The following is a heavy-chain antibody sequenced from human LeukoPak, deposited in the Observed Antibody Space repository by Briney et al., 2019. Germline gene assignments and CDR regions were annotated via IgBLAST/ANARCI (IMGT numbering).Heavy chain of an antibody. CDR1: GFTFSSYA. V-gene: IGHV3-23*01. CDR2: ISGSGGST. Sequence: GGSLRLSCAASGFTFSSYAMTWVRQAPGKGLEWVSAISGSGGSTYYADSVKGRCTISRDNSKNTLYLQMNSLRAEDTAVYYCAKTPSDYGDSYYYGMDVWGQGTTVTVS. CDR3: AKTPSDYGDSYYYGMDV. J-gene: IGHJ6*02. D-gene: IGHD4-17*01.